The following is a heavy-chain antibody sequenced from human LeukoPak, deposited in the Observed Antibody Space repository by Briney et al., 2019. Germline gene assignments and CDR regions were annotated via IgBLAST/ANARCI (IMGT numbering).Heavy chain of an antibody. V-gene: IGHV3-53*04. CDR1: GFTVSSNY. D-gene: IGHD3-10*01. Sequence: PGGSLRLSCAASGFTVSSNYMSWVRQAPGKGLEWVSVIYSGGSTYYTDSVKGRFTISRHNSKNTLYLQMNSLRAEDTAVYYCVRVINGGRVYWGQGTLVTVSS. J-gene: IGHJ4*02. CDR3: VRVINGGRVY. CDR2: IYSGGST.